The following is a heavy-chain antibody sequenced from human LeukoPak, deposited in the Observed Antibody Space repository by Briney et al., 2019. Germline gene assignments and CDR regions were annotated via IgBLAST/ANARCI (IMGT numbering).Heavy chain of an antibody. V-gene: IGHV1-2*02. CDR3: ARDGRDIVVVPGGFWFDP. CDR1: GYTFTGYY. Sequence: ASVKVSCKASGYTFTGYYMHWVRQAPGQGLEWMGWINPNSGGTNYAQKFQGRVTMTRDTSISTAYMELSRLRSDDTAVYYCARDGRDIVVVPGGFWFDPWGQGTLVTVSS. D-gene: IGHD2-15*01. J-gene: IGHJ5*02. CDR2: INPNSGGT.